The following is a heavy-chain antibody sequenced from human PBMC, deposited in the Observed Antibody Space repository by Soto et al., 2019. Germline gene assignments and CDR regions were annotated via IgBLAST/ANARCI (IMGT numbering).Heavy chain of an antibody. J-gene: IGHJ3*02. CDR2: ISGSGGST. D-gene: IGHD3-3*01. CDR1: GFTFSSYA. Sequence: GGSLRLSCAASGFTFSSYAMSWVRQAPGKGLEWVSAISGSGGSTYYADSVKGRFTISRDNSKNTLYLQMNSLRAEDTAVYYCAKDLPPYHDFWRGNDAFDIWGQGTMVTVSS. CDR3: AKDLPPYHDFWRGNDAFDI. V-gene: IGHV3-23*01.